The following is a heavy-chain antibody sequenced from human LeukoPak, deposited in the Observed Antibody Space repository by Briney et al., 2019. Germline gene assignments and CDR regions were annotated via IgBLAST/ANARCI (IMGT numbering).Heavy chain of an antibody. CDR2: IYYSGST. D-gene: IGHD6-13*01. J-gene: IGHJ4*02. V-gene: IGHV4-59*01. CDR1: GGSISSYY. Sequence: SETLSLTCTVSGGSISSYYWSWIRQPPGKGLEWIGYIYYSGSTNYNPSLKSRVTISVDTSKNQFSLKLSSVTAADTAVYYCARDEGSSWYILDSWGQGTLVTVSS. CDR3: ARDEGSSWYILDS.